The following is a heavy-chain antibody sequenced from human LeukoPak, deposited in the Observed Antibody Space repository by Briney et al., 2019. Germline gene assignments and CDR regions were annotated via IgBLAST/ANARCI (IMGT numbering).Heavy chain of an antibody. V-gene: IGHV3-30-3*01. D-gene: IGHD1-7*01. CDR1: GFTFSSYA. Sequence: GGSLRLSCAASGFTFSSYAMHWVRQAPGKGLEWVAVISYDGSNKYYADSVKGRFTISRDNSKNTLYLQMNSLRAEDTAVYYCARARGLELPGRTEPFDYWGQGTLDTVSS. CDR2: ISYDGSNK. CDR3: ARARGLELPGRTEPFDY. J-gene: IGHJ4*02.